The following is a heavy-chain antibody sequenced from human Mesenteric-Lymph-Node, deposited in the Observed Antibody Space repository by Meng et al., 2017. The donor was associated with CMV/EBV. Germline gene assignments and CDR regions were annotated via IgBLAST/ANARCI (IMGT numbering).Heavy chain of an antibody. CDR2: IDSGGST. Sequence: GESLKISCAASGFTFRTSAMGWVRQAPGKGLEWVSLIDSGGSTYNADSVKGRFTISRDNFKNTMYLQMNSLRVDDTAVYYCARGRVDGIYYYYGMDVWGQGTTVTVSS. CDR3: ARGRVDGIYYYYGMDV. J-gene: IGHJ6*02. D-gene: IGHD5-12*01. CDR1: GFTFRTSA. V-gene: IGHV3-66*02.